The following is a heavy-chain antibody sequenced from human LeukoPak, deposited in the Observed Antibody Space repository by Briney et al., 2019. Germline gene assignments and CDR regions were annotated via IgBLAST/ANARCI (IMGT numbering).Heavy chain of an antibody. CDR2: IYYSGST. Sequence: SETLSLTCTVSGGSISSSSYYWGWIRQPPGKGLEWIGSIYYSGSTYYNPSLKSRVTISVDTSKNQFSLKLSSVTAADTAVYYCAGLMDTAMVVLPPTCGMDVWGQGTTVTVSS. D-gene: IGHD5-18*01. J-gene: IGHJ6*02. CDR3: AGLMDTAMVVLPPTCGMDV. CDR1: GGSISSSSYY. V-gene: IGHV4-39*01.